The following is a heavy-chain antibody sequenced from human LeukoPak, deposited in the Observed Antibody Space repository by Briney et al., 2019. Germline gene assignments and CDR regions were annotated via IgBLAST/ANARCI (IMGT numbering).Heavy chain of an antibody. V-gene: IGHV3-30-3*01. J-gene: IGHJ4*02. D-gene: IGHD3-3*01. CDR1: GFTFSSYA. CDR3: ARDFCQPPSNTLDY. CDR2: ISYDGSNK. Sequence: GRSLRLSCAASGFTFSSYAMHWVRQAPGKGLEWVAVISYDGSNKYYADSVKGRFTISRDNSKNTLYLQMNSLRAEDTAVYYCARDFCQPPSNTLDYWGQGTLVTVSS.